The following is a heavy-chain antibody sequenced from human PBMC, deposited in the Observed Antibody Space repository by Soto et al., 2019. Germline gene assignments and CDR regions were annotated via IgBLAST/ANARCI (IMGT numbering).Heavy chain of an antibody. J-gene: IGHJ4*02. V-gene: IGHV3-23*01. CDR2: ISGSGGST. Sequence: EVQLLESGGGLVQPGGSLRLSCAASGFTFSSYAMSWVRQAPGKGLEWVSAISGSGGSTYYADAVKGRFTISRDNSKNTLYLQVNSLSAEDTAVYYCAKDRRAARPSWNDCWGQGTLVTVSS. CDR3: AKDRRAARPSWNDC. D-gene: IGHD6-6*01. CDR1: GFTFSSYA.